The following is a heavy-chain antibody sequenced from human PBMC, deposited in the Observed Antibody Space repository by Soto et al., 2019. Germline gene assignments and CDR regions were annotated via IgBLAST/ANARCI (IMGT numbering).Heavy chain of an antibody. D-gene: IGHD2-15*01. Sequence: GGSLRLSCAASGFTFSNAWMSWVRQAPGKGLEWVGRIKSKTDGGTTDYAAPVKGRFTISRDDSKNTLYLQMNSLKTEDTAVYYCTTHMVVAATGDYWGQGTLVTVSS. J-gene: IGHJ4*02. CDR1: GFTFSNAW. CDR3: TTHMVVAATGDY. V-gene: IGHV3-15*01. CDR2: IKSKTDGGTT.